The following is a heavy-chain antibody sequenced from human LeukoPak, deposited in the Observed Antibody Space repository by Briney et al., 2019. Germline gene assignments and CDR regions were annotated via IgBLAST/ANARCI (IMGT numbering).Heavy chain of an antibody. V-gene: IGHV5-51*01. CDR1: GYSFTNYW. Sequence: GESLKISCEGSGYSFTNYWIGWVRQMPGKGLEWMGIIQPDDSETRYSPSFQGQVTISADKPISSAYLQWSSLKPSDTAMYYCARREGYYGSEANNWFDTWGQGTLVTVSS. CDR3: ARREGYYGSEANNWFDT. CDR2: IQPDDSET. D-gene: IGHD3-10*01. J-gene: IGHJ5*02.